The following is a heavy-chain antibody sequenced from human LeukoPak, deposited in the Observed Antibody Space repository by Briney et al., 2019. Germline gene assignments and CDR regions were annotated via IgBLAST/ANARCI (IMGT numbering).Heavy chain of an antibody. CDR2: INHSGST. CDR3: ARGRYSDY. J-gene: IGHJ4*02. V-gene: IGHV4-34*01. Sequence: SETLSLTCAVYGGSFSGYYWSWIRQPPGKGLEWIGEINHSGSTNYNPSLKSRVTISVDTSKNQFSLKLSSVTAADTAVYYCARGRYSDYWGQGTLVTVPS. CDR1: GGSFSGYY.